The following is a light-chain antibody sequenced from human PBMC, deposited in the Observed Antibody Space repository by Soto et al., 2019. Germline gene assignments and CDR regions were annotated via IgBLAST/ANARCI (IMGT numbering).Light chain of an antibody. V-gene: IGKV1-5*03. Sequence: DIQMTQSPSTLSGSVGDRVTITCRASQTISSWLAWYQQKPGKAPKLLIYKASTLKSGVPSRFGGSGSGTEFTLTISSLQPDDLATYYCQHYNSYSEAFGQGTKVDIK. CDR1: QTISSW. J-gene: IGKJ1*01. CDR2: KAS. CDR3: QHYNSYSEA.